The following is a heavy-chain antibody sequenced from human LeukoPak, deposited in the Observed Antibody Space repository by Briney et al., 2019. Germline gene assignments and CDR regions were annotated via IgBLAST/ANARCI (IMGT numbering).Heavy chain of an antibody. V-gene: IGHV4-34*01. CDR1: GGSFSGYY. J-gene: IGHJ4*02. CDR3: AREAYCGGDCYSGFDY. CDR2: INHSGST. D-gene: IGHD2-21*02. Sequence: SETLSLTCAVYGGSFSGYYWSWIRQPPGKGLEWIGEINHSGSTNYNPSLKSRVTISVDTSKNQFSLKLSSVTAADTAVYYCAREAYCGGDCYSGFDYWGQGTLVTVSS.